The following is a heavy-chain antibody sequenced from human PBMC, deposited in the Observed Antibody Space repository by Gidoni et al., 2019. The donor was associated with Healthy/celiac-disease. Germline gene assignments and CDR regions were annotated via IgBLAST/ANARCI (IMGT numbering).Heavy chain of an antibody. CDR3: ARQRSFGGVIALYYFDY. Sequence: EVQLVQSGAEVKKPGESLKLSCKGSGYSFTSYWIGWVRQMPGKGLEWMGIIYPGDSDTRYSPSFQGQVTISADKSSSTAYLQWSSLKASDTAMYYCARQRSFGGVIALYYFDYWGQGTLVTVSS. V-gene: IGHV5-51*01. CDR2: IYPGDSDT. D-gene: IGHD3-16*02. J-gene: IGHJ4*02. CDR1: GYSFTSYW.